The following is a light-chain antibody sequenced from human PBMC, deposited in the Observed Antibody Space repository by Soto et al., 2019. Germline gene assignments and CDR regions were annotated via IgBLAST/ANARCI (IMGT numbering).Light chain of an antibody. J-gene: IGKJ5*01. Sequence: EIVLTQSPGILSLSPGERATLSCRASQSVSSSYLAWYQQKPGQAPRLLIYGASSRATGIPDRFSGSGSGTDFTLTISSLEPEDFAVYYCQQRSNWQVTFGQGTRLEIK. CDR3: QQRSNWQVT. CDR2: GAS. V-gene: IGKV3D-20*02. CDR1: QSVSSSY.